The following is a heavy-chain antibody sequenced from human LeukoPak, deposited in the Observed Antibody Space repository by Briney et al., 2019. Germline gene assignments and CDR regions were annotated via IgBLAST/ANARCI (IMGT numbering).Heavy chain of an antibody. D-gene: IGHD6-19*01. J-gene: IGHJ4*02. CDR2: IYHSGST. CDR1: GGSISSGGYS. Sequence: PSETLSLTCAVSGGSISSGGYSWSWIRQPPGKGLEWIGYIYHSGSTYYNPSLKSRVTISVDTSKNQFSLKLSSVTAADTAVYYCARWLVEEVVAGSFDYWGQGTLVTVSS. V-gene: IGHV4-30-2*01. CDR3: ARWLVEEVVAGSFDY.